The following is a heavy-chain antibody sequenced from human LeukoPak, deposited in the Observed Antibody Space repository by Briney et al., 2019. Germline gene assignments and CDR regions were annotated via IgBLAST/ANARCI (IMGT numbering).Heavy chain of an antibody. CDR3: ARVWRDYYYDSSRGYYGMDV. V-gene: IGHV3-21*01. Sequence: GGSLRLPCAASGFTFSSYSMNWVRQAPGKGLEWVSSISSSSSYIYYADSVKGRFTISRDNAKNSLYLQMNSLRTEDTAVYYCARVWRDYYYDSSRGYYGMDVWGHGTTVTVSS. CDR2: ISSSSSYI. D-gene: IGHD3-22*01. CDR1: GFTFSSYS. J-gene: IGHJ6*02.